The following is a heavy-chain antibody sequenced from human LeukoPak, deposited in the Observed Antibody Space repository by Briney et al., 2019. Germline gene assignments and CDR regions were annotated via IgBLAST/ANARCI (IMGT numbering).Heavy chain of an antibody. CDR3: ARVVGGSVNAFDI. J-gene: IGHJ3*02. CDR2: IYHSGST. D-gene: IGHD1-26*01. Sequence: PSETLSLTCAVSGGSISSSNWWSWVRQPPGKGLEWIGEIYHSGSTNYNPSLKSRVTISVDKSKNQFSLKLSSVTAADTAVYYCARVVGGSVNAFDIWGQGTMVTVSS. V-gene: IGHV4-4*02. CDR1: GGSISSSNW.